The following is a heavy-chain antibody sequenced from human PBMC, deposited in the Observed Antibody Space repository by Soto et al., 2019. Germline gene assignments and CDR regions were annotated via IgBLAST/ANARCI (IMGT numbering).Heavy chain of an antibody. J-gene: IGHJ3*02. CDR1: GFTFSSYS. D-gene: IGHD5-18*01. CDR2: ISSSSSYI. CDR3: ARDWYRGYSYKKINDAFDI. V-gene: IGHV3-21*01. Sequence: EVQLVESGGGLVKPGGSLRLSCAASGFTFSSYSMNWVRQAPGKGLEWVSSISSSSSYIYYADSVKGRFTISRDNAKNSLYRQMNSLRGEDTAVYYCARDWYRGYSYKKINDAFDIWGQGTMVTVSS.